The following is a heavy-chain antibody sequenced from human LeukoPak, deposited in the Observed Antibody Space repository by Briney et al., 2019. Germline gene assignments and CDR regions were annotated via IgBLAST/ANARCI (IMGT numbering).Heavy chain of an antibody. Sequence: GGSLRLSCAASDFSLSSFWMSWVRQAPGKGLEWVANIKRDGSDKNYVDPVKGRFTISRDNAKNSLYLDMSSLRVEDTAVYYCAREQKKTAMVPRDGFDIWGQGTMVTVSS. CDR2: IKRDGSDK. D-gene: IGHD5-24*01. CDR3: AREQKKTAMVPRDGFDI. J-gene: IGHJ3*02. CDR1: DFSLSSFW. V-gene: IGHV3-7*01.